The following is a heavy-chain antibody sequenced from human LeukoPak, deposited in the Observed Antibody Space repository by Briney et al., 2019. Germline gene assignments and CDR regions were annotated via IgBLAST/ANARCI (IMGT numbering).Heavy chain of an antibody. CDR1: GGSITPYY. CDR3: ARDGMGSYYGNSYYMDV. Sequence: PSETLSLTCTVSGGSITPYYWTWIRQPAGKGLEWIGRINDSGTTNYKPSLRSRVTMSVDTSNNQISLKLSSVTAADTAVYYCARDGMGSYYGNSYYMDVWGNGTTVTVSS. D-gene: IGHD3-10*01. V-gene: IGHV4-4*07. CDR2: INDSGTT. J-gene: IGHJ6*03.